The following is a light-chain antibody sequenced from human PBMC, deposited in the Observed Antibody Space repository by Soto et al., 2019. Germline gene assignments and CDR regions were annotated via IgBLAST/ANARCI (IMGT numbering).Light chain of an antibody. CDR3: QQYGSSPPYT. CDR1: QSVSSSY. J-gene: IGKJ2*01. CDR2: GAS. Sequence: EIVLTQSPGTLSLSPGERATLSCRASQSVSSSYLAWYQQKPGQAPRLLIYGASSRATGIPDRFSGSGSGTDFTLTISRLEREDFAGYYCQQYGSSPPYTFGQGTKLEIK. V-gene: IGKV3-20*01.